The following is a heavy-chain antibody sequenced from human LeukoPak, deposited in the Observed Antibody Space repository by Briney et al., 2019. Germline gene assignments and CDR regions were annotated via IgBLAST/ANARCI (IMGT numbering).Heavy chain of an antibody. Sequence: PSETLSLTCTVSGGSISSYYWNWIRQPPGKGLEWIGYIYDSGSTNYNPSLKSRVAISVDTSKNQFSLKLSSVTAADTAVYYCARDSGVGFDIWGQGTMVTVSS. CDR1: GGSISSYY. D-gene: IGHD3-10*01. CDR2: IYDSGST. CDR3: ARDSGVGFDI. J-gene: IGHJ3*02. V-gene: IGHV4-59*01.